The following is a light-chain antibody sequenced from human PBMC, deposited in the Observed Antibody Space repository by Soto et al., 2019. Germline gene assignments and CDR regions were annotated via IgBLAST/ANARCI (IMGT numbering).Light chain of an antibody. Sequence: QLTQSPSVLSGSVGDTVTITCLASQALSNYLAGYQQKPGKAPDLLIYSASTLQSGVPSRFSGSGSETEFSLTIRAWQPEDFATYYCQQLSRYPRTFGGGTKVDIK. J-gene: IGKJ4*01. CDR1: QALSNY. CDR2: SAS. CDR3: QQLSRYPRT. V-gene: IGKV1-9*01.